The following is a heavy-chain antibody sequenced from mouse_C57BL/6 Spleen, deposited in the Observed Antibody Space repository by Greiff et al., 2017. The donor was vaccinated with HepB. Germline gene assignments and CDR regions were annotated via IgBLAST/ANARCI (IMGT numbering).Heavy chain of an antibody. Sequence: VKLLESGAELVKPGASVKISCKASGYAFSSYWMNWVKQRPGKGLEWIGQIYPGDGDTNYNGKFKGKATLTADKSSSTAYMQLSSLTSEDSAVYFCARFVLLRYYYAMDYWGQGTSVTVSS. CDR1: GYAFSSYW. CDR2: IYPGDGDT. D-gene: IGHD1-1*01. CDR3: ARFVLLRYYYAMDY. J-gene: IGHJ4*01. V-gene: IGHV1-80*01.